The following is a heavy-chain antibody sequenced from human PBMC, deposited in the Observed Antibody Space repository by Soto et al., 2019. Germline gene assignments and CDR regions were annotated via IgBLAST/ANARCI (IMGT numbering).Heavy chain of an antibody. CDR2: ISGSGGST. CDR1: GFTFSSYA. D-gene: IGHD6-19*01. V-gene: IGHV3-23*01. Sequence: PGGSLRLSCAASGFTFSSYAMSWVRQAPGKGLEWVSAISGSGGSTYYADSVKGRFTISRDNSKNTLYLQMNSLRAEGTAVYYCAKRIWAIAVAGIFDYSGQGTLVTVYS. J-gene: IGHJ4*02. CDR3: AKRIWAIAVAGIFDY.